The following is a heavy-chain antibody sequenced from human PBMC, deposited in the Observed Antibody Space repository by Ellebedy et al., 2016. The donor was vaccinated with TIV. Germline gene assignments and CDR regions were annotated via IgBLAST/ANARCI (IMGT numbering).Heavy chain of an antibody. CDR2: INGDESIT. CDR1: GSTFSTYW. J-gene: IGHJ1*01. D-gene: IGHD6-19*01. Sequence: GESLKISCAASGSTFSTYWMHWVRQAPGKGLVWVSRINGDESITNHADSVKGRFTISRDNAKNTMYLQMNSLRAEDTAVYYCAMTNGWQYFQRWGQGTLVTVSS. CDR3: AMTNGWQYFQR. V-gene: IGHV3-74*01.